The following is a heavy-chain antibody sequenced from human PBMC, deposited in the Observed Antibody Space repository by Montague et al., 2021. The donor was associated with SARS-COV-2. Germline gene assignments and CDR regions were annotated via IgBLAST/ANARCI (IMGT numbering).Heavy chain of an antibody. CDR1: SSSFNDYF. CDR3: ARARGGRSVLIITYYYYHGMDV. Sequence: SETLSLTCAVYSSSFNDYFWTWIRQPPGKGLEWIGEINHDGSTNYNPSLKSRLTISVDTSKNQFSLNLTSVTAADAAVYYCARARGGRSVLIITYYYYHGMDVRGQGTTVTVSS. D-gene: IGHD2-8*01. V-gene: IGHV4-34*01. J-gene: IGHJ6*02. CDR2: INHDGST.